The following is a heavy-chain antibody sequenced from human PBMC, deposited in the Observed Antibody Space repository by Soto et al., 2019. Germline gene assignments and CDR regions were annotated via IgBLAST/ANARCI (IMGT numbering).Heavy chain of an antibody. V-gene: IGHV3-30*18. CDR2: ISYDGSNK. Sequence: QVQLVESGGGVVQPGRSLRLSCAASGFTFSSYGMHWVRQAPGKGLGWVAVISYDGSNKYYADSVKGRFTISRDNSKNTVYLQMNSLRAEDTAVYYCAKDGNPWYFDLWGRGTLVTVSS. J-gene: IGHJ2*01. CDR1: GFTFSSYG. CDR3: AKDGNPWYFDL. D-gene: IGHD1-1*01.